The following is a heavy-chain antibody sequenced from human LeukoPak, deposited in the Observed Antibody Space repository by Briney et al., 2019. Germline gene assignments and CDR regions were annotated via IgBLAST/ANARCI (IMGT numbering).Heavy chain of an antibody. Sequence: TGGSLRLSCAASGFTVTSNYMSWVRQAPGKGLEWVSVIYSGGSTYYADSVKGRFTISRDNSKNTLYLQMNSLRAEDTAVYYCAIGSTGSYGELYFDYWGQGTLVTVSS. J-gene: IGHJ4*02. D-gene: IGHD1-1*01. V-gene: IGHV3-66*01. CDR1: GFTVTSNY. CDR2: IYSGGST. CDR3: AIGSTGSYGELYFDY.